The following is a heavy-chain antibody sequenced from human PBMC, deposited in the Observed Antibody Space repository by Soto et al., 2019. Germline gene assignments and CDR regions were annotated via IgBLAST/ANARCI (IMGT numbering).Heavy chain of an antibody. Sequence: EVQLVESGGGLAQPGGSLRLSCAASGFTFSRYNMNWVRQAQVKGLEWVSYRSFGSSTIHYADSVKGRFTISRDNAKNSLYLQMNSLRAEDTAVYYCATNAMVGTHINWYVDLWGWCTLVTVSS. CDR1: GFTFSRYN. V-gene: IGHV3-48*04. CDR3: ATNAMVGTHINWYVDL. J-gene: IGHJ2*01. CDR2: RSFGSSTI. D-gene: IGHD1-1*01.